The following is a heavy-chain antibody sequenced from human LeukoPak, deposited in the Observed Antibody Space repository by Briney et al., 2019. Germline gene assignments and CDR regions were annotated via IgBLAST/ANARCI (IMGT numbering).Heavy chain of an antibody. D-gene: IGHD4-11*01. CDR3: ARDWTVTTSGGYFDL. CDR1: GFTFSNYW. Sequence: RGSLRLSCAVSGFTFSNYWMSWVRQAPGKGLEWVANIKQDGSEKYYVDSVKGRFTISRDNAKNSLYLQMNSLRAEDTAVYFCARDWTVTTSGGYFDLWGRGTLVTVSS. V-gene: IGHV3-7*03. J-gene: IGHJ2*01. CDR2: IKQDGSEK.